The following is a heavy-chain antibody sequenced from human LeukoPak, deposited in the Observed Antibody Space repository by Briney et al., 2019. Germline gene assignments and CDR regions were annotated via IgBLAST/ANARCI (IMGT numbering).Heavy chain of an antibody. J-gene: IGHJ3*02. D-gene: IGHD4-17*01. V-gene: IGHV4-39*01. CDR1: GGSISSSSYY. CDR2: IYYSGST. CDR3: VVSDYGATPNRRGYMAFDI. Sequence: NPSETLSLTCTVSGGSISSSSYYWGWIRQPPGKGLEWIGSIYYSGSTYYNPSLKSRVTISVDTSKNQFSLKLSSVTAADTAVYYCVVSDYGATPNRRGYMAFDIWGQGTMVTVSS.